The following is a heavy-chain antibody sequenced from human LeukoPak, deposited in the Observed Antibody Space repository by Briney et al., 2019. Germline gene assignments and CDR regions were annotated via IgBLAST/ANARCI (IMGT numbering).Heavy chain of an antibody. V-gene: IGHV1-8*03. D-gene: IGHD4-23*01. J-gene: IGHJ4*02. CDR1: GYTFTSYD. Sequence: RASVKVSCKASGYTFTSYDINWVRQATGQGLEWMGWINPNRGNTGYAQKFQGRVTITRNTSISTAYMELSSLRYEDTAVYYCAFSSVYGGNLDYWGQGTLVTVSS. CDR3: AFSSVYGGNLDY. CDR2: INPNRGNT.